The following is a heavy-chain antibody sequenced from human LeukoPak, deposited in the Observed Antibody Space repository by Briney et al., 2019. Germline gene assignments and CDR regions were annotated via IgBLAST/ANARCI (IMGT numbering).Heavy chain of an antibody. CDR2: INSDGSST. CDR3: ARDFRFYDSSGYPVGGYYGMDV. J-gene: IGHJ6*02. D-gene: IGHD3-22*01. V-gene: IGHV3-74*01. CDR1: GFTFSSYR. Sequence: GGSLRLSCAASGFTFSSYRMHWVRQAPGKGLVWVSRINSDGSSTSYADSVKGRFTISRDNAKSTLYLQMNSLRAEDTAVYYCARDFRFYDSSGYPVGGYYGMDVWGQGTTVTVSS.